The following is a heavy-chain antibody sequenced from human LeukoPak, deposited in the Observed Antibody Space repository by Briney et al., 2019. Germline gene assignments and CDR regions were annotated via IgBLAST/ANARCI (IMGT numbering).Heavy chain of an antibody. CDR3: ARERGDYDILTDYYEGNCFDP. J-gene: IGHJ5*02. Sequence: ASVKVSCKASGYIFTSYFIHWVRQAPGQGLEWMGWINPNTGDTNYAQRFQGRVTMTRDTSISTAYMELSRLRSDDTAVYYCARERGDYDILTDYYEGNCFDPWGQGTLVTVSS. CDR1: GYIFTSYF. V-gene: IGHV1-2*02. CDR2: INPNTGDT. D-gene: IGHD3-9*01.